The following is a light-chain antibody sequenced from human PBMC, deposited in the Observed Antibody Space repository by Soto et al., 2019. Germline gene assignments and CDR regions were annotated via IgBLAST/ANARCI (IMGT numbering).Light chain of an antibody. Sequence: ELVMTQSAATLSVSPGERATLSCRASQSVSSNLAWYQQKPGQAPRLLIYGASTRATSIPPRFSGSASGTEFTLPISSLQSEDFAVYYCQQYNNWPLTFGQGTKV. CDR3: QQYNNWPLT. J-gene: IGKJ1*01. V-gene: IGKV3-15*01. CDR2: GAS. CDR1: QSVSSN.